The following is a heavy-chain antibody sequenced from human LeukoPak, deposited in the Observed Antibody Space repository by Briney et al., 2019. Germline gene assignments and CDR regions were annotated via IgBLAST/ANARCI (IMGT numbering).Heavy chain of an antibody. V-gene: IGHV4-59*01. J-gene: IGHJ4*02. CDR3: ARGLTGSYSIN. Sequence: SETLSLTCTVSGGSISGYYWSWIRQPPGKGLEWIGYIYYSGSTNYNPSLKSRVTISVDTPKNQFSLKLSSVTAADTAVYYCARGLTGSYSINWGQGTLVTVSS. D-gene: IGHD1-26*01. CDR2: IYYSGST. CDR1: GGSISGYY.